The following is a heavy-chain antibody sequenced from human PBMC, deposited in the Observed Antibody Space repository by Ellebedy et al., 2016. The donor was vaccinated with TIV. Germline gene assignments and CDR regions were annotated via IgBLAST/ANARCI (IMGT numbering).Heavy chain of an antibody. CDR1: GYTFTSYG. CDR2: ISAYNGNT. J-gene: IGHJ4*02. CDR3: ARDRQYYYDGSGYIDY. V-gene: IGHV1-18*04. Sequence: AASVKVSCKASGYTFTSYGISWVRQAPGQGLEWMGWISAYNGNTNYAQKLQGRVTMTTDTSTSTAYLELRSLRSDDTAIFYCARDRQYYYDGSGYIDYWGQGTLVTVSS. D-gene: IGHD3-22*01.